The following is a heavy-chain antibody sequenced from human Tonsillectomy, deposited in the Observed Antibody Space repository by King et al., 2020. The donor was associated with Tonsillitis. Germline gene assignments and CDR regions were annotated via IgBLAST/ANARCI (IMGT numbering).Heavy chain of an antibody. CDR3: AREVVVELTTTLSNDAFDI. Sequence: VQLVQSGPEVKKPGASVKISCKASGYTFTDYYMHWVRQAPGQGLEWMGVINPTGGSTSYAQKFQDRVTLTRDTSTSTVYMELSSLRSEDSAVYYCAREVVVELTTTLSNDAFDIWGQGTMVTVSS. D-gene: IGHD2-15*01. CDR2: INPTGGST. CDR1: GYTFTDYY. J-gene: IGHJ3*02. V-gene: IGHV1-46*03.